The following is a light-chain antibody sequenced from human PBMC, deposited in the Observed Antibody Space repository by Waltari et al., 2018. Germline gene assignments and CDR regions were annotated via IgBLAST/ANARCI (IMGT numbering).Light chain of an antibody. CDR1: QSVPHNY. CDR2: GAA. V-gene: IGKV3-20*01. Sequence: VLTQSPGTLSLSPGERATLSCRASQSVPHNYLAWSQHMPVQAPRLLISGAARRATGTPDRISGSGSGTDFTLTISRVESEESAVYCCQQYGSFTFGGGTKVEIK. CDR3: QQYGSFT. J-gene: IGKJ4*01.